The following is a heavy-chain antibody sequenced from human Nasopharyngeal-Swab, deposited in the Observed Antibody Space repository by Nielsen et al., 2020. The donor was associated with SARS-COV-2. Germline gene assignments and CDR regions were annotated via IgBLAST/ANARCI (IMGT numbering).Heavy chain of an antibody. V-gene: IGHV3-7*01. J-gene: IGHJ5*02. CDR1: GFTFSSYW. CDR2: IKQDGSEK. D-gene: IGHD2-21*01. Sequence: EGSLRLSCAASGFTFSSYWMSWVRQAPGKGLEWVANIKQDGSEKYYVDSVKGRFTISRDNAKNSLYLQMNSLRAEDTAVYYCARDLPTYSDWFDPWGQGTPVTVSS. CDR3: ARDLPTYSDWFDP.